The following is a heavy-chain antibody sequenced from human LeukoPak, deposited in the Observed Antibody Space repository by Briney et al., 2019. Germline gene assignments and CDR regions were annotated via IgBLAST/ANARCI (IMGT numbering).Heavy chain of an antibody. V-gene: IGHV5-51*01. D-gene: IGHD5-24*01. J-gene: IGHJ6*02. CDR1: GYNFMTYW. Sequence: GESLKISCQASGYNFMTYWIGWVRQIPGKGPEWMGIIYPGDSDTRYSPSFRGQVTISVDKSSNTAYLLLRASDTAMYYCARHKGADGPRLNLYYYGLDVWGQGTTVIVSS. CDR3: ARHKGADGPRLNLYYYGLDV. CDR2: IYPGDSDT.